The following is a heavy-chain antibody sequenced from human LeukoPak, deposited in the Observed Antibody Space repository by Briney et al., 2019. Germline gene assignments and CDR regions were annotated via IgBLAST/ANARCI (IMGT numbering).Heavy chain of an antibody. V-gene: IGHV1-46*01. CDR2: INPSGGST. Sequence: GASVKVSCKASGYTFTSYYIHWVRQAPGQGLEWMGKINPSGGSTSYAQKFQGRVTITADESTSTAYMELSSLRSEDTAVYYCARDPVAVAGNFDYWGQGTLVTVSS. J-gene: IGHJ4*02. CDR3: ARDPVAVAGNFDY. CDR1: GYTFTSYY. D-gene: IGHD6-19*01.